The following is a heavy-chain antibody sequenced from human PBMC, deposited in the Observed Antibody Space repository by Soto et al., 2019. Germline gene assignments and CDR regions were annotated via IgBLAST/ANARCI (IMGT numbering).Heavy chain of an antibody. CDR2: IYYCGST. CDR3: ARVNDILTGYSSRARYYYMDV. CDR1: GGSISSYY. Sequence: PSETLSLTCTVSGGSISSYYWSWIRQPPGKGLEWIGYIYYCGSTNYNPSLKIRVTISVDTSKNQFSLKLSSVTAADTAVYYCARVNDILTGYSSRARYYYMDVWGKGTTVTVSS. V-gene: IGHV4-59*01. J-gene: IGHJ6*03. D-gene: IGHD3-9*01.